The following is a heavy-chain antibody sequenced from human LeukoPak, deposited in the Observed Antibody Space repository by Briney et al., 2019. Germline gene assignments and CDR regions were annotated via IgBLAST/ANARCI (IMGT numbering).Heavy chain of an antibody. J-gene: IGHJ4*02. CDR2: IRSKAYGGTT. V-gene: IGHV3-49*04. Sequence: GGSLRLSCTASGFTFGDYAMSWVRQAPGKGLEWVGFIRSKAYGGTTEYAASVKGRFTISRDDSKSIAYLQMNSLKTEDTAVYYCTRTLITMVRFSLKMYFDYWGQGTLVTVSS. CDR1: GFTFGDYA. CDR3: TRTLITMVRFSLKMYFDY. D-gene: IGHD3-10*01.